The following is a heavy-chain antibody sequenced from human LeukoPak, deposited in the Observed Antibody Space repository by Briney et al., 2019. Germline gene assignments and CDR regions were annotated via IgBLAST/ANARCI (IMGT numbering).Heavy chain of an antibody. J-gene: IGHJ5*02. CDR3: ARRARSCSSTSCLDP. CDR1: RYTFTGYY. D-gene: IGHD2-2*01. Sequence: GASVTVSCKPSRYTFTGYYMHWVRQAPGQGLEWMGWINPNSGGTNYAQKFQGRVTMTRDTSISTAYMELSRLRSDDTAVYYCARRARSCSSTSCLDPWGQGTLVTVSS. V-gene: IGHV1-2*02. CDR2: INPNSGGT.